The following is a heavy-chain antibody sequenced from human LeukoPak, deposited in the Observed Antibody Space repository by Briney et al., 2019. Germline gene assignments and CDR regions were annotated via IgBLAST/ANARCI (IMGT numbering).Heavy chain of an antibody. Sequence: ASVKVSCKASGYTFTGYYMHWVRQAPGQGLEWMGWINPNSGGTNYAQKFQGRVTMTRDTSISTAYMELSRLRSDDTAVYYCARPYLRRRLYFDYWGQGTLVTVSS. J-gene: IGHJ4*02. CDR3: ARPYLRRRLYFDY. V-gene: IGHV1-2*02. CDR1: GYTFTGYY. CDR2: INPNSGGT. D-gene: IGHD3-16*01.